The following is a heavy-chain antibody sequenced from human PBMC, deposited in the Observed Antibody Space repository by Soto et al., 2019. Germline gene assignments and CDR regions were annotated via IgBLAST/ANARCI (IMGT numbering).Heavy chain of an antibody. J-gene: IGHJ3*02. CDR1: GYTFTSYD. Sequence: QVQLVQSGAEVKKPGASVKVSCKASGYTFTSYDINWVRQATGQGLEWMGWMNPNSGNTGYAQKFQGRVTMTRNTSISTAYLELSILRSEDTAVYYCARGINYYDSGDDAFDIWGQGTMVTVSS. CDR3: ARGINYYDSGDDAFDI. D-gene: IGHD3-10*01. V-gene: IGHV1-8*01. CDR2: MNPNSGNT.